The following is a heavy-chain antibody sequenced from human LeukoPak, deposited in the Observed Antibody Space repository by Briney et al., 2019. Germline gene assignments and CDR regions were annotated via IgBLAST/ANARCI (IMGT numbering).Heavy chain of an antibody. CDR2: ISSSGSTI. D-gene: IGHD3-22*01. J-gene: IGHJ4*02. Sequence: GGSLRLSCAASGFTFSSCEMNWVRQAPGKGLEWVPYISSSGSTIYYADSLKGRFTISRDNAKNSLYLQMNSLRAEDTAVYYCARAHYYDSSGLDFWGQGTLVTVSS. CDR1: GFTFSSCE. CDR3: ARAHYYDSSGLDF. V-gene: IGHV3-48*03.